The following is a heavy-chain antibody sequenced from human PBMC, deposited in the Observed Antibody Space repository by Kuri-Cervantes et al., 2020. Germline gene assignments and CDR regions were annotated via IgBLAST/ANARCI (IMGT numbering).Heavy chain of an antibody. CDR1: DASIGIFY. J-gene: IGHJ4*02. D-gene: IGHD3-3*01. Sequence: SETLSLTCSVSDASIGIFYWSWIRLPAGKGLEWIGRIHTAEYTIYNPSLRSRVTISVDKSKNQFSLKLTSVTAADTAVYYCARQGNFWSGYVTSWGQGALVTVSS. CDR2: IHTAEYT. CDR3: ARQGNFWSGYVTS. V-gene: IGHV4-4*07.